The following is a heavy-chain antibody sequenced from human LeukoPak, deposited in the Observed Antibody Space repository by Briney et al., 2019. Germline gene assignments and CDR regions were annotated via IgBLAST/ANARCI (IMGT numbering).Heavy chain of an antibody. CDR1: GFTFSSYS. J-gene: IGHJ4*02. Sequence: GGSLRLSCAASGFTFSSYSLNWVRQAPGKGLEWVSSISISSNYIYYADSVKGRFTISRDNAKNSLYLQMNSLRAEDTAVYYCGRDVYGGNDYWGQGTLVTVSS. V-gene: IGHV3-21*04. D-gene: IGHD4-23*01. CDR3: GRDVYGGNDY. CDR2: ISISSNYI.